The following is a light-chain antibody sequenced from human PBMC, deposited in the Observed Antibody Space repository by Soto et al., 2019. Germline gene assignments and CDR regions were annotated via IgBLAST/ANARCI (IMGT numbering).Light chain of an antibody. V-gene: IGKV3-15*01. CDR2: GAS. Sequence: EIVMTQSPATLSVSPGERATLSCRASQSVSSNLAWYQQKPGQAPRPLIYGASTRATGIPARFSGSGSGTEFTLTISSLQSEDFAVYHCQQYNNWPPYTFGQGTKLEIK. CDR3: QQYNNWPPYT. J-gene: IGKJ2*01. CDR1: QSVSSN.